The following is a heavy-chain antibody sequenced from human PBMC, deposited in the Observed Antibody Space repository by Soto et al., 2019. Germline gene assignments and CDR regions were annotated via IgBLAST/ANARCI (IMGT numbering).Heavy chain of an antibody. D-gene: IGHD2-8*01. J-gene: IGHJ4*02. Sequence: QVQLLESGPGLVKPSETLSLTCTVSGDSIGTTHSYWAWIRQSPGKGLEWIGNIHYSGSTYYMPSLRSRVTLSVSTSKNQFSLRLMFVNAEDAADYYSARHEGNGNVWPLDYWGQGILVTVSS. CDR2: IHYSGST. V-gene: IGHV4-39*01. CDR3: ARHEGNGNVWPLDY. CDR1: GDSIGTTHSY.